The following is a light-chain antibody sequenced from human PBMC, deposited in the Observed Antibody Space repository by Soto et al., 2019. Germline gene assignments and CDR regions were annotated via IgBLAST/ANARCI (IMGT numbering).Light chain of an antibody. CDR2: QVT. CDR1: SSDLASYNY. CDR3: SSYTDSSNYV. J-gene: IGLJ1*01. V-gene: IGLV2-14*01. Sequence: QSALTQPASVSGSPGQSITISCTGTSSDLASYNYVSWYQQQPGKAPKLMIYQVTNRPSGVSNRFSGSRSGNTASLTIAVLQAEDEADYYCSSYTDSSNYVFGTGTKLTVL.